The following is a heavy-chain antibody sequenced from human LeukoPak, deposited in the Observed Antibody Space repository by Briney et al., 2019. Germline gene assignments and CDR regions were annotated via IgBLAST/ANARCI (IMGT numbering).Heavy chain of an antibody. Sequence: ASVKVSCKASGYTFTGYYMHWVRQAPGQGLEWMGWISAYNGNTNYAQKLQGRVTMTTDTSTSTAYMELRSLRSDDTAVYYCARDGVSSTTGYYGMDVWGQGTTVTVSS. J-gene: IGHJ6*02. CDR3: ARDGVSSTTGYYGMDV. V-gene: IGHV1-18*04. CDR2: ISAYNGNT. CDR1: GYTFTGYY. D-gene: IGHD2-2*01.